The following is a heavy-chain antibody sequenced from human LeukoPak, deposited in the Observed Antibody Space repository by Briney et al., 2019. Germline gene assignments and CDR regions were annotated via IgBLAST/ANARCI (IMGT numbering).Heavy chain of an antibody. CDR1: GFTFSSYG. Sequence: GSLRLSCAASGFTFSSYGMNWVRQAPGKGLEWIGYIYYSGSTNYNPSLKSRVTISLDTSKNQFSLKLNSVTAADTAVYYCASHYGSGSFYSPFDYWGQGTLVTVSS. D-gene: IGHD3-10*01. V-gene: IGHV4-59*01. CDR2: IYYSGST. J-gene: IGHJ4*02. CDR3: ASHYGSGSFYSPFDY.